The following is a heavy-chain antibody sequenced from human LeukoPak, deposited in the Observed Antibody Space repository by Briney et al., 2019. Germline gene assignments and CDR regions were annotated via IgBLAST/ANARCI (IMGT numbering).Heavy chain of an antibody. Sequence: GGSLRLSCAAYGYTFTDHVMHWVRQAPGKGLEWVANIWFDESQEYYADTVKGRFTISRDVSKNTLYLQMNSLRVEDTAVYCCARDLAAARLDFRGQRTLVTVSS. CDR3: ARDLAAARLDF. CDR1: GYTFTDHV. CDR2: IWFDESQE. V-gene: IGHV3-33*01. J-gene: IGHJ4*02. D-gene: IGHD6-6*01.